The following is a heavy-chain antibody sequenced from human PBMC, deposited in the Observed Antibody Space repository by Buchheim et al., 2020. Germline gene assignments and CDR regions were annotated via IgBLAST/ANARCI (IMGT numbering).Heavy chain of an antibody. Sequence: QVQLVESGGGVVQPGRSLRLSCAASGFTFSSYAMHWVRQAPGKGLEWVAVISYDGSNKYYADSVKGRFTISRDNSKTTLYLQMNSLRAEDTAVYYCARDRGSGSYSSRNYYYYGMDVWGQGTT. V-gene: IGHV3-30-3*01. CDR3: ARDRGSGSYSSRNYYYYGMDV. D-gene: IGHD3-10*01. CDR1: GFTFSSYA. J-gene: IGHJ6*02. CDR2: ISYDGSNK.